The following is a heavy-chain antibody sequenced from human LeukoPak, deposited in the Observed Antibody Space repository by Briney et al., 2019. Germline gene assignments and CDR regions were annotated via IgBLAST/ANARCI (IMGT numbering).Heavy chain of an antibody. V-gene: IGHV1-18*01. J-gene: IGHJ4*02. Sequence: ASVKVSCKASGYTFTSYGISWVRQAPGQGLEWMGWITPYIDNTNYAQKLQGRVNMTTDTATSTVYMELRSLRSDDTAVYYCARGQYYFDYWGQGTLVTVSS. CDR3: ARGQYYFDY. D-gene: IGHD4-11*01. CDR2: ITPYIDNT. CDR1: GYTFTSYG.